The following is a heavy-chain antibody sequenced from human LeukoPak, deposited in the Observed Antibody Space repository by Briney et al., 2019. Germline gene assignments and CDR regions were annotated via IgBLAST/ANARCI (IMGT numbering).Heavy chain of an antibody. CDR1: GFTLSGDY. D-gene: IGHD3-10*01. CDR2: IFGAGTT. CDR3: AKMSGLYGMEV. Sequence: GGSLRLSCAASGFTLSGDYMSWVRQAPGKGLEWVSVIFGAGTTYYADSVKGRFTISRDNSKNTLYLQMNSLRAEDTAVYYCAKMSGLYGMEVWGQGTTVTVS. J-gene: IGHJ6*02. V-gene: IGHV3-53*01.